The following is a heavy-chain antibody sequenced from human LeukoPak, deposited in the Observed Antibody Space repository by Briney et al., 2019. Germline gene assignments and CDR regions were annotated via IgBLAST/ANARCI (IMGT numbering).Heavy chain of an antibody. CDR1: GFIFSNFW. CDR2: INTDGSEE. CDR3: ARDPAAWDY. J-gene: IGHJ4*02. D-gene: IGHD6-13*01. Sequence: GGSLRLSCAASGFIFSNFWMSWVRQAPGRGLEWVANINTDGSEEYYVDSVKGRFIISRDNARNSLYLQMNSFRAEDTAVYYCARDPAAWDYWGQGALVTVSS. V-gene: IGHV3-7*01.